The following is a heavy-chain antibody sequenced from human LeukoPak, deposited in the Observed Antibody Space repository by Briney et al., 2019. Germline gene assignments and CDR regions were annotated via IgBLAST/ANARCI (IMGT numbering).Heavy chain of an antibody. CDR3: ARGRSYYDSSGYYFGYFDY. Sequence: GGSLRLSCAASGFTFSSYSMNWVRQAPGKGLEWVSSISSSSSYIYYADSVKGRFTISRDNAKNSLYLQMNSLRAEDTAVYYCARGRSYYDSSGYYFGYFDYWGQGTLVTVSS. CDR2: ISSSSSYI. V-gene: IGHV3-21*01. CDR1: GFTFSSYS. J-gene: IGHJ4*02. D-gene: IGHD3-22*01.